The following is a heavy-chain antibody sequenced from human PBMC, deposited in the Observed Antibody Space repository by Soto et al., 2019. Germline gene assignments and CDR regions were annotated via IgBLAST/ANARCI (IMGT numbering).Heavy chain of an antibody. Sequence: PXESLKVSCASCGITFSAYSMSLVLQTPGKGLEWVSGISASRGRTYYADSVKGRFTISSDNAKNTLYLQMNSLRAEDTAVYYCGQDPNGDYVGGFDMWGQGTMVTVSS. CDR2: ISASRGRT. V-gene: IGHV3-23*01. CDR1: GITFSAYS. D-gene: IGHD4-17*01. CDR3: GQDPNGDYVGGFDM. J-gene: IGHJ3*02.